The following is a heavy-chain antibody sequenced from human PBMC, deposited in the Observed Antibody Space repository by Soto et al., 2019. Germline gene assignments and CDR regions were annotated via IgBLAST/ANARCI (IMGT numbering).Heavy chain of an antibody. V-gene: IGHV3-30*03. CDR2: ISYDGSNK. Sequence: GGSLRLSCAASGFTVSGYGMHWVRQAPGKGLEWVALISYDGSNKDYADSVKGRFTISRDNSKNTLYLQMNSLRAEDTAVYYCARGLNKAALSFEYWGQGTLVTVSS. CDR1: GFTVSGYG. J-gene: IGHJ4*01. CDR3: ARGLNKAALSFEY. D-gene: IGHD6-25*01.